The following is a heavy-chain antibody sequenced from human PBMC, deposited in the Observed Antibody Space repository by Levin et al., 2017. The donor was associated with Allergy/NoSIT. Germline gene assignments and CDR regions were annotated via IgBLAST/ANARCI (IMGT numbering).Heavy chain of an antibody. V-gene: IGHV3-23*01. Sequence: GESLKISCAASGFTFSDYTMNWIRQTPGKGLAWLSSISGRSDKIYYADSVKGRFPISRDNSKNTLFLQMNRLTADDTAVYYCARVTHSSWGWGPSDFWGQGTMVTVSS. CDR3: ARVTHSSWGWGPSDF. J-gene: IGHJ3*01. CDR2: ISGRSDKI. CDR1: GFTFSDYT. D-gene: IGHD7-27*01.